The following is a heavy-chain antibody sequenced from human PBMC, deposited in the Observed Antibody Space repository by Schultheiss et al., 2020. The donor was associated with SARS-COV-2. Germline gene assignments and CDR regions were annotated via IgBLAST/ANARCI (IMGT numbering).Heavy chain of an antibody. D-gene: IGHD1-26*01. Sequence: GGSLRLSCAASGFTVSSNYMSWVRQAPGKGLEWVSAISGSGGSTYYADSVKGRFTISRDNSKNTLYLQMNSLRAEDTAVYYCAKDWYSGSYRYFDYWGQGTLVTFSS. CDR1: GFTVSSNY. V-gene: IGHV3-23*01. CDR2: ISGSGGST. J-gene: IGHJ4*02. CDR3: AKDWYSGSYRYFDY.